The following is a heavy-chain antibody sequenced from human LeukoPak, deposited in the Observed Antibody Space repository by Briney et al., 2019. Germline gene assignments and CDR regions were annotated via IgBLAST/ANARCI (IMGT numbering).Heavy chain of an antibody. V-gene: IGHV1-2*06. CDR2: FNPNSGGT. CDR1: GYTFIGYY. J-gene: IGHJ4*02. D-gene: IGHD6-13*01. CDR3: ATYSSTWYYFDY. Sequence: ASVKVSCKASGYTFIGYYMHWVRQAPGQGLEWMGRFNPNSGGTDYAQKFQGRVTMTRDTSINTAYMELGRLRSDDTAVYYCATYSSTWYYFDYWGQGTLVTVSS.